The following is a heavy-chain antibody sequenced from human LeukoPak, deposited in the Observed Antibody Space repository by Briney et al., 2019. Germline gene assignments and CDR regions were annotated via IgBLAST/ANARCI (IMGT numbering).Heavy chain of an antibody. J-gene: IGHJ4*02. CDR1: GYTFTGYH. V-gene: IGHV1-2*02. Sequence: ASVKVSCKASGYTFTGYHMHWVRQAPGQGLEWMGWINPNSGGTNYAQKFQGRVTMTRDTSISTAYMELSRLRSDDTAVYYCARDRYDSSGTLDYWGQGTLVTVSS. D-gene: IGHD3-22*01. CDR3: ARDRYDSSGTLDY. CDR2: INPNSGGT.